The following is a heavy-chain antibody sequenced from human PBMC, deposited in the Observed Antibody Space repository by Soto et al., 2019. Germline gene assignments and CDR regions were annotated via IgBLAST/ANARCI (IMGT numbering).Heavy chain of an antibody. CDR2: IIPIFGTA. D-gene: IGHD2-15*01. CDR3: ASDYCSGGSCYESPWSYYYGMDV. V-gene: IGHV1-69*13. CDR1: GGTFSSYA. Sequence: SVKVSCKASGGTFSSYAISWVRQAPGQGLEWMGGIIPIFGTANYAQKFQGRVTITADESTSTAYMELSSLRSEDTAVYYCASDYCSGGSCYESPWSYYYGMDVWGQGXTVTVSS. J-gene: IGHJ6*02.